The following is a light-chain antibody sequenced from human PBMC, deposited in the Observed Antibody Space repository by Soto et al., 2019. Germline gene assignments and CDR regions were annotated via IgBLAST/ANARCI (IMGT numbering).Light chain of an antibody. CDR2: DAS. CDR1: QTVTTN. CDR3: QQYNKWPRT. Sequence: EIVMTQSPAPLSVSPGERVTLSCRASQTVTTNLVWYHQKPGQSPRLLIYDASTRATGIPARYSGSGSGTEFNFTISSLQAEDFAVYYCQQYNKWPRTFGQGTKVDI. V-gene: IGKV3-15*01. J-gene: IGKJ1*01.